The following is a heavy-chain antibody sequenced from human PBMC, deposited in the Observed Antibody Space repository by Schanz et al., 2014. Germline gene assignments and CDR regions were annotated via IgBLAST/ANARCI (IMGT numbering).Heavy chain of an antibody. D-gene: IGHD3-10*01. V-gene: IGHV3-7*02. J-gene: IGHJ3*01. CDR1: GFTFSSYG. Sequence: EVQLVESGGGLIQPGGSLRLSCATSGFTFSSYGMHWVRQAPGKGLEWVANIKQDGSEKYYVDAVEGRFTISRDNAKKSLYLQMNTRRAEDTAIYYCARVEGSSGSASSYRALNVWGQGTTVTVSS. CDR2: IKQDGSEK. CDR3: ARVEGSSGSASSYRALNV.